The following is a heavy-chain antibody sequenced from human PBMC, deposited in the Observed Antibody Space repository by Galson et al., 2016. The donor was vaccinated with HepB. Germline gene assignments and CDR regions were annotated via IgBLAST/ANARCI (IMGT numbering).Heavy chain of an antibody. CDR3: ARYYSDINASQYYYDY. CDR2: IYYSGSA. CDR1: GFTFADHY. Sequence: LRLSCAASGFTFADHYVDWVRQLPGKGLEWIGYIYYSGSAHYKPSLKSRVTISVDTSKNQFSLKLSSVTAADTAVYYCARYYSDINASQYYYDYWGQGTLVTVSS. V-gene: IGHV4-31*02. J-gene: IGHJ4*02. D-gene: IGHD3-22*01.